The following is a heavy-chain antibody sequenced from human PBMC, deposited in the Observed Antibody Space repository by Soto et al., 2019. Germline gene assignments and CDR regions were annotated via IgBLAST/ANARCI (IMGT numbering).Heavy chain of an antibody. Sequence: LRLSCAASGFTFSRYSMNWVRQAPGKGLEWVSTISGSGGNTYYADSVKGRFTISRDNSKNTLSLQMNSLRAEDTAVYYCAKDLCTYSSGSCYFDYWGQGTLVTVSS. J-gene: IGHJ4*02. D-gene: IGHD6-19*01. CDR3: AKDLCTYSSGSCYFDY. CDR1: GFTFSRYS. V-gene: IGHV3-23*01. CDR2: ISGSGGNT.